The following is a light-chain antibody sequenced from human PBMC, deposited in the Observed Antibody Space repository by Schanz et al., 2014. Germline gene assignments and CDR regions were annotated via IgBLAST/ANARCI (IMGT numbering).Light chain of an antibody. Sequence: EIVLTQSPGTLSLSPGERATLSCRASQSVSSGYLAWYQQKPGQAPRLLIYGASRRAAGIPDRFSGSGSGTDFSLTISRLEPEDFAVYYCQQYHGSPITFGQGTRLEIK. J-gene: IGKJ5*01. V-gene: IGKV3-20*01. CDR2: GAS. CDR1: QSVSSGY. CDR3: QQYHGSPIT.